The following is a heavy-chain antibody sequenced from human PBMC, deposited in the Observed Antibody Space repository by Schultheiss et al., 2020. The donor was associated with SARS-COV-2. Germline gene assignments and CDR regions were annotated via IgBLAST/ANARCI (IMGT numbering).Heavy chain of an antibody. CDR2: IYSGGST. CDR1: GFTFSSYA. V-gene: IGHV3-23*03. D-gene: IGHD2-15*01. CDR3: AKGVLEWWAFDI. Sequence: GGSLRLSCAASGFTFSSYAMSWVRQAPGKGLEWVSVIYSGGSTYYADSVKGRFTISRDNSKNTLYLQMNSLRAEDTAVYYCAKGVLEWWAFDIWGQGTMVTVSS. J-gene: IGHJ3*02.